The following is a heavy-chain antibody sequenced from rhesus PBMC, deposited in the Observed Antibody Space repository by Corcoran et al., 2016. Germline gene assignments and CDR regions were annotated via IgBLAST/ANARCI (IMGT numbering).Heavy chain of an antibody. CDR1: GDSISGNY. D-gene: IGHD2-21*01. V-gene: IGHV4-169*02. CDR3: ARDHTGSFDS. CDR2: SYGSDGNT. Sequence: QVQLQESGPGLVKPSETLSVTCAVSGDSISGNYWSWIRRAPGKGPEWIGYSYGSDGNTNYNPSLKTRVTLSVDTSQNHFSLRVTSVTAADTAVYFCARDHTGSFDSWGQGLLVTV. J-gene: IGHJ4*01.